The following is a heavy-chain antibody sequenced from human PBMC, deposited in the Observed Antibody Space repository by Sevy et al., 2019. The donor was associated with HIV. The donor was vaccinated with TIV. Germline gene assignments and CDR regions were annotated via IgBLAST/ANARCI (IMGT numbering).Heavy chain of an antibody. CDR1: GFSVNSNY. D-gene: IGHD5-18*01. Sequence: SGCLRLSCAASGFSVNSNYMTWVRQAPGKGLEGVSVIYSDETTYHADSVKDRFTISRDNSKNMLYLQMSSLRAEDTAIYYCARGKSGYGYALNYWGQGTLVLVSS. CDR3: ARGKSGYGYALNY. V-gene: IGHV3-66*01. J-gene: IGHJ4*02. CDR2: IYSDETT.